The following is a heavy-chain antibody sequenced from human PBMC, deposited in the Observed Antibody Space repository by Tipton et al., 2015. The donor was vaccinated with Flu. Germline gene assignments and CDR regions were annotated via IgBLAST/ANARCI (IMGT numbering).Heavy chain of an antibody. CDR3: AKGTYYYDSSGYSGFDY. J-gene: IGHJ4*02. V-gene: IGHV3-33*06. Sequence: SLRLSCAASGFTFSSYGMHWVRQAPGKGLEWVAVIWYDGSNEYYADSVKGRFTISRDNSKNTLYLQMNSLRAEDTAVYYCAKGTYYYDSSGYSGFDYWGQGTLVTVSS. CDR1: GFTFSSYG. CDR2: IWYDGSNE. D-gene: IGHD3-22*01.